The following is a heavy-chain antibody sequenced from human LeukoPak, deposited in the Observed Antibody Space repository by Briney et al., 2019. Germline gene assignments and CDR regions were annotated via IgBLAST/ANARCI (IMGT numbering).Heavy chain of an antibody. CDR3: AKDMGGSGRNWASNWFDP. Sequence: GGSLRLSCAASGFTFDDYGIHWVRQAPGKGLEWVSLISGDGGSTYQADSVKGRFTISRDNSKNSLYLQMNSLRTEDTALYYCAKDMGGSGRNWASNWFDPWGQGTLVTVSS. J-gene: IGHJ5*02. V-gene: IGHV3-43*02. CDR1: GFTFDDYG. D-gene: IGHD1-26*01. CDR2: ISGDGGST.